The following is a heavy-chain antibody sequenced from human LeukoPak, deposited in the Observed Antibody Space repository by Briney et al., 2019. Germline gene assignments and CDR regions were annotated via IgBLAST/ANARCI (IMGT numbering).Heavy chain of an antibody. CDR1: GGSFSPYY. Sequence: PSETLSLTCAVYGGSFSPYYGSWIRQPPGKGLEWIGEINHSGSTNYNPSLKSRVTISVDTSKNQFSLKLSSVTAADTAVYYCAVGAAANWGQGTLVTVSS. D-gene: IGHD6-13*01. J-gene: IGHJ4*02. V-gene: IGHV4-34*01. CDR2: INHSGST. CDR3: AVGAAAN.